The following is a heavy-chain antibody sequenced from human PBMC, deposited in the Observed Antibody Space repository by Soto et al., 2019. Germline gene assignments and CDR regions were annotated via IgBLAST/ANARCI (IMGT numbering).Heavy chain of an antibody. CDR1: GFTFSSYA. D-gene: IGHD4-17*01. V-gene: IGHV3-23*01. Sequence: GGSLRLSSAASGFTFSSYAMSWVRQAPEKGLEWVSAISGSGGSTYYADSVKGRFTISRDNSKNTLYLQMNSLRAEDTAVYYCTKDPNYGCVQPWGQGTLVTVFS. CDR2: ISGSGGST. CDR3: TKDPNYGCVQP. J-gene: IGHJ4*02.